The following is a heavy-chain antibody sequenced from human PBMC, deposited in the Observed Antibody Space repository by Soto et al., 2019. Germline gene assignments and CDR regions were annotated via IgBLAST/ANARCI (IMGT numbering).Heavy chain of an antibody. V-gene: IGHV3-7*03. J-gene: IGHJ4*02. D-gene: IGHD3-10*01. CDR2: IKTDGSET. CDR1: GFTFSSFW. CDR3: TSDRYPRFYHGSGSYPYY. Sequence: GSLTLSCAASGFTFSSFWMSWVLQSPGKGLEWVANIKTDGSETHYVDSVKGRFTISRDNPKTSLYLQMNSLRVEDTAVYFCTSDRYPRFYHGSGSYPYYWGQGTPVTVSS.